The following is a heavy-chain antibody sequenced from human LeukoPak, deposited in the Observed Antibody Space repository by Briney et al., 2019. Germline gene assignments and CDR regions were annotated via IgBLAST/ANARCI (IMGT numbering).Heavy chain of an antibody. V-gene: IGHV3-21*01. CDR2: ISSSSSYI. CDR3: AREAVAGTDAEYFQH. CDR1: GFTFSSYS. D-gene: IGHD6-19*01. J-gene: IGHJ1*01. Sequence: PGGSLRLSCAASGFTFSSYSMNWVRQAPGKGLEWVSSISSSSSYIYYADSVKGRFTISRDNAKNSLYLQMNSLRAEDTAVYYCAREAVAGTDAEYFQHWGQGTLVTVSS.